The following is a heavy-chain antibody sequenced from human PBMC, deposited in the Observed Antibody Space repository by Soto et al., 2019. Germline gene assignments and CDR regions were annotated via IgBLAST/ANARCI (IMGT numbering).Heavy chain of an antibody. CDR2: IYNDGSYT. CDR3: TRGPRPISTGTGAY. J-gene: IGHJ4*02. CDR1: GFIFKMYW. V-gene: IGHV3-74*01. D-gene: IGHD3-10*01. Sequence: GGSLRLSCAASGFIFKMYWMHWVRQTPGKGLVWISGIYNDGSYTDYADSVRGRFTISRDNVNDTLYLQMNNLRAEDSGLYYCTRGPRPISTGTGAYWGQGTQVNVSS.